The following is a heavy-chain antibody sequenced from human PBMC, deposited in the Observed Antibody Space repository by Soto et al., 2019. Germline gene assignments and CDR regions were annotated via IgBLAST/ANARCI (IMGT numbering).Heavy chain of an antibody. CDR3: TRGVLA. CDR1: GGSVSSGGYS. J-gene: IGHJ5*02. D-gene: IGHD2-8*01. V-gene: IGHV4-30-2*01. Sequence: QVQLQESGSRLVRPSQPLSLTCSVSGGSVSSGGYSWSWIRQAPGKGLEWIGFISPSGRPAYNPSLKSRVSISVDTSKNPISLELSSVTAADTAVYYCTRGVLAWGPGTLVTVSS. CDR2: ISPSGRP.